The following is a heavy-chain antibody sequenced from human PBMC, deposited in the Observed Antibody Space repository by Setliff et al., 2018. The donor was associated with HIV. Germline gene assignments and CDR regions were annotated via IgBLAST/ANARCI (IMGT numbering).Heavy chain of an antibody. CDR2: IIPAFGTA. J-gene: IGHJ4*02. V-gene: IGHV1-69*13. CDR1: GGTFSASG. Sequence: SVKVSCKASGGTFSASGFSWVRQAPGQGLEWMGGIIPAFGTADYAQKFQGRVTITADASTSTAYMELISLRSEDTAVYYCAREGQVVVTAKGFDYWGLGTLVTVSS. D-gene: IGHD2-15*01. CDR3: AREGQVVVTAKGFDY.